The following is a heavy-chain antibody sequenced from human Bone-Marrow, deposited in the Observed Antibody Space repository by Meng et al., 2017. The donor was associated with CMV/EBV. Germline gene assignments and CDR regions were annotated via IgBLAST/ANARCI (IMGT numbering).Heavy chain of an antibody. CDR3: ARSGEMATIRAVAFDI. CDR2: INPNSGGT. CDR1: GYTFTGYY. Sequence: ASVKVSCKASGYTFTGYYMHWVRQAPGQGLEWMGWINPNSGGTNYAQKFQGRVTMTRDTSISTAYMELSRLRSDDTAVYYCARSGEMATIRAVAFDIWGQGTIVTVSS. J-gene: IGHJ3*02. V-gene: IGHV1-2*02. D-gene: IGHD5-24*01.